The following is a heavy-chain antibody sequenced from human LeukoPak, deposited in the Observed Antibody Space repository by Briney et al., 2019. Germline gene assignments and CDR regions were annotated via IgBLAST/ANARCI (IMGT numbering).Heavy chain of an antibody. Sequence: ASVKLSCKSSVGTFSSYAISWVRQAPGQGLEWMGGIIPIFGTANYAQKFQGRVTITADESTSTAYMELSSLRSDDTAVYYCARGPGVPRIAVAPAYYFDYWGQGTLVTVSS. CDR1: VGTFSSYA. CDR2: IIPIFGTA. V-gene: IGHV1-69*13. J-gene: IGHJ4*02. CDR3: ARGPGVPRIAVAPAYYFDY. D-gene: IGHD6-19*01.